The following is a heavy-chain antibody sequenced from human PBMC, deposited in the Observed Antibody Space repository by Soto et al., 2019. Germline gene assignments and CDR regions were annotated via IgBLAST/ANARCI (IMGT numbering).Heavy chain of an antibody. CDR3: AADLEGYNQYYYYGMDV. D-gene: IGHD5-12*01. V-gene: IGHV1-58*01. CDR2: IVVGSGNT. J-gene: IGHJ6*02. CDR1: GFTFTSSA. Sequence: SVKVSCKASGFTFTSSAVQWVRQARGQRLEWIGWIVVGSGNTNYAQKFQERVTITRDMSTSTAYMELSSLRSEDTAVYYCAADLEGYNQYYYYGMDVWGQGTTVTVSS.